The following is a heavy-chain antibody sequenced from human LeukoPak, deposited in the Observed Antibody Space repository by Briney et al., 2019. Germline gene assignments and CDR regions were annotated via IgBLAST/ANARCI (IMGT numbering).Heavy chain of an antibody. J-gene: IGHJ4*02. CDR3: ARDRATVTTGDVQGDY. D-gene: IGHD4-17*01. V-gene: IGHV1-18*01. CDR1: GYTFTSYG. Sequence: GASVKVSCKASGYTFTSYGISWVRQAPGQGLEWMGWISAYNGNTNYAQKLQGRVTMTTDTSTSTAYMKLRSLRSDDTAVYYCARDRATVTTGDVQGDYWGQGTLVTVSS. CDR2: ISAYNGNT.